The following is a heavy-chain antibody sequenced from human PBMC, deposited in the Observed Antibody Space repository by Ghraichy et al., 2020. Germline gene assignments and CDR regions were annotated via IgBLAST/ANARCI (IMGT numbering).Heavy chain of an antibody. CDR2: FDPEDGET. CDR1: RSPLSKLS. Sequence: ASVKVSCKISRSPLSKLSTHWNREAPRIRLKRKGGFDPEDGETIYAQKFQGRVTMTEDTSTDTAYMELSSLRSEDTAVYYCAVMARSYYDYLTFYYWGQGTLVTGSS. CDR3: AVMARSYYDYLTFYY. D-gene: IGHD3-22*01. J-gene: IGHJ4*02. V-gene: IGHV1-24*01.